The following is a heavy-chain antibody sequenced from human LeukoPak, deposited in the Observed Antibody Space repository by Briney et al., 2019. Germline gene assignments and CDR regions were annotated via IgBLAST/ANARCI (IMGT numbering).Heavy chain of an antibody. CDR2: INHSGST. CDR1: GGSFSGYY. Sequence: PSETLSLTCAVYGGSFSGYYWSWIRQPPGKGLEWIGEINHSGSTNYNPSLKSRVTISVDTSKNQFSLKLSSVTAADTAVYYCARARVSTSFDYWGQGTPVTVSS. D-gene: IGHD2-2*01. CDR3: ARARVSTSFDY. V-gene: IGHV4-34*01. J-gene: IGHJ4*02.